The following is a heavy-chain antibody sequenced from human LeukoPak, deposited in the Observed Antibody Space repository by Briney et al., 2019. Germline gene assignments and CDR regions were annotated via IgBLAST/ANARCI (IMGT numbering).Heavy chain of an antibody. D-gene: IGHD4-23*01. Sequence: GGSLRLSCAASGFTFSNHAMSWVRQVPGRGLEWVSTISSRGDSTYVADSVKGRFIISRDNSKNSLYLQMNSVTAEDTAVYYCATDRKVGTWDPRFDYWGQGALVTVSS. V-gene: IGHV3-23*01. J-gene: IGHJ4*02. CDR1: GFTFSNHA. CDR3: ATDRKVGTWDPRFDY. CDR2: ISSRGDST.